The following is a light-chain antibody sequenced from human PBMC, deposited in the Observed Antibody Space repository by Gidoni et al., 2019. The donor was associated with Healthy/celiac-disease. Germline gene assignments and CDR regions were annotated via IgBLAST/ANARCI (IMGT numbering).Light chain of an antibody. CDR2: GAS. J-gene: IGKJ3*01. V-gene: IGKV3-20*01. CDR1: QSVSSSY. CDR3: QQYGSSL. Sequence: ELVLPQSPGTLSLSPGERATLSCRASQSVSSSYLAWYQQKPGQAPRLLIYGASSRATGIPDSVSGSGSGTDFTLTISRLEPEDFAVYYCQQYGSSLFGPGTKVDIK.